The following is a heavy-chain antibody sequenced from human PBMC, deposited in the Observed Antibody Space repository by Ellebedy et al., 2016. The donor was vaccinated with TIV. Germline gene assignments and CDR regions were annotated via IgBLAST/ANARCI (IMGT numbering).Heavy chain of an antibody. V-gene: IGHV3-21*05. CDR3: ARDTSFTDYFDY. D-gene: IGHD3-16*01. Sequence: GGSLRLXXAASGFTFSSYSMNWVRQAPGKGLEWVSYISSSSSYTNYADSVKGRFTISRDNAKNSLYLQMNSLRAEDTAVYYCARDTSFTDYFDYWGQGTLVTVSS. CDR2: ISSSSSYT. CDR1: GFTFSSYS. J-gene: IGHJ4*02.